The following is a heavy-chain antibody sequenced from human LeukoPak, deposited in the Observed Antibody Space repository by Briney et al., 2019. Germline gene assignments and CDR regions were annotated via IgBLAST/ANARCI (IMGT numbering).Heavy chain of an antibody. Sequence: ASVKVSCKASGYTFTSYDINWVRQATGQGLEWMGWMNPNSGNTGYAQKFQGRVTMTRNTSISTAYMELSSLRSEDTAVYYCARGFLESGDRDYWGQGTLVTVSS. CDR3: ARGFLESGDRDY. D-gene: IGHD1-26*01. CDR2: MNPNSGNT. V-gene: IGHV1-8*01. J-gene: IGHJ4*02. CDR1: GYTFTSYD.